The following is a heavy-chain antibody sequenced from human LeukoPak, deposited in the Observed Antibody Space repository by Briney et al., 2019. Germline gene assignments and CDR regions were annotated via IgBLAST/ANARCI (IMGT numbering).Heavy chain of an antibody. Sequence: ASVKVSFKVSGYTLTELSMHWVRQPPGKGREGVGGFDPEDGETIYAQKFQGRVSMTEDTSTDTAYMELSSLRSEETAVYYCATDSLATVVTRGAFYYYGMDVWGQGTTVTVSS. V-gene: IGHV1-24*01. D-gene: IGHD4-23*01. CDR1: GYTLTELS. J-gene: IGHJ6*02. CDR3: ATDSLATVVTRGAFYYYGMDV. CDR2: FDPEDGET.